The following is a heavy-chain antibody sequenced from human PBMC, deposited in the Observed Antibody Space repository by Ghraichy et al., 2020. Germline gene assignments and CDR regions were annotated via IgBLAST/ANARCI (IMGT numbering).Heavy chain of an antibody. Sequence: GESLNISCAASGFTSSSYSMNWVRQAPGKGLEWVSSISSSSSSIYYADSLKGRFTISRDNAKNSLYLQMNSLRAEDTAVFYCARNLYGITASYYYYGMDVWGQGTTVTVSS. J-gene: IGHJ6*02. D-gene: IGHD1-20*01. CDR2: ISSSSSSI. V-gene: IGHV3-21*01. CDR3: ARNLYGITASYYYYGMDV. CDR1: GFTSSSYS.